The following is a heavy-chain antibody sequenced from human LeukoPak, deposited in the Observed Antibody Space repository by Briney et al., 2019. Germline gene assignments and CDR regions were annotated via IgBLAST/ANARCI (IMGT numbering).Heavy chain of an antibody. V-gene: IGHV4-34*01. CDR3: ARQQQLVPFDY. J-gene: IGHJ4*02. CDR1: GGSFSGYY. Sequence: SETLSLTCAVYGGSFSGYYWSWIRQPPGKGLEWIGEINHSGSTNYNPSLKSRVTISVDTSKNQFSLKLSSVTAADPAVYYCARQQQLVPFDYWGQGTLVTVSS. D-gene: IGHD6-13*01. CDR2: INHSGST.